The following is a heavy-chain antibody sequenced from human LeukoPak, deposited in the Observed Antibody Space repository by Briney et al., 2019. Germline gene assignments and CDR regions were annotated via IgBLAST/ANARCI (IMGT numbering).Heavy chain of an antibody. D-gene: IGHD3-3*01. CDR2: IYYSGST. CDR1: GGSISSYY. V-gene: IGHV4-59*12. Sequence: PSETLSLTCTVSGGSISSYYWSWIRQPPGKGLEWIGYIYYSGSTNYNPSLKSRVTISVDTSKNQFSLKLSSVTAADTAVYYCARDQEPGLDYDFWSGPRDYYYYMDVWGKGTAVTVSS. CDR3: ARDQEPGLDYDFWSGPRDYYYYMDV. J-gene: IGHJ6*03.